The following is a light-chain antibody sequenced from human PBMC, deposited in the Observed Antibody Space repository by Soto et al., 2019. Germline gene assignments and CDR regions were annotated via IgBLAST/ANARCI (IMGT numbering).Light chain of an antibody. CDR1: QSIKRSS. V-gene: IGKV3-15*01. J-gene: IGKJ5*01. Sequence: EIVMTQSPATLSVSPGEVVTLSFSASQSIKRSSLAWYQQKPGQAPRLLIFGASTRVTGIPARFSGSGSGTEFSLTISSLQSEDFAVYYCQQYMNWPTFGQGTRLEIK. CDR3: QQYMNWPT. CDR2: GAS.